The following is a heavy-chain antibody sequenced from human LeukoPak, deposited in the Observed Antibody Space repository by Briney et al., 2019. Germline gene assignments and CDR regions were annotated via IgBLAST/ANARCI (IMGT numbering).Heavy chain of an antibody. CDR3: ARDGIAAAGTLTSYNWFDP. CDR1: GFTFSSYS. J-gene: IGHJ5*02. Sequence: GGSLRLSCAASGFTFSSYSMNWVRQAPGKGLEWVSSISSSSSYIYYADSVKGRFTISRDNAKNSLYLQMNSLRAEDTAVYYCARDGIAAAGTLTSYNWFDPWGQGTLVTVSS. D-gene: IGHD6-13*01. CDR2: ISSSSSYI. V-gene: IGHV3-21*01.